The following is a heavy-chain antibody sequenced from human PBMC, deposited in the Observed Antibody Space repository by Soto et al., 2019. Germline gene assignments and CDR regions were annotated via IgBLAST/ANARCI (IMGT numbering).Heavy chain of an antibody. CDR2: IYYSGST. V-gene: IGHV4-39*01. CDR1: GGSISSSSYY. J-gene: IGHJ5*02. Sequence: QLQLQESGPGLVKPSETLSLTCTVSGGSISSSSYYWGWIRQPPGKGLEWIGSIYYSGSTYYNPSLKSRVTISVDTSKNQFSLKLSSVTAADTAVYYCARQILTGSPMLCWFDPWGQGTLVTVSS. CDR3: ARQILTGSPMLCWFDP. D-gene: IGHD3-10*01.